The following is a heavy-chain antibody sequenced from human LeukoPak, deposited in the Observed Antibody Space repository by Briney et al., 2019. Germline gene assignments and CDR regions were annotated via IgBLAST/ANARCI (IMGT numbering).Heavy chain of an antibody. CDR3: VTDRYSDSAFGD. J-gene: IGHJ4*02. CDR2: INTDGSVT. D-gene: IGHD1-26*01. CDR1: GITVSTFW. V-gene: IGHV3-74*01. Sequence: GGSLRLSCAASGITVSTFWMHGVRQAPGEGVVWVSRINTDGSVTNYADSVEGRFTISRDNAKNMLYLQMNDLRAEDTAVYYCVTDRYSDSAFGDWGQGTLVTVSS.